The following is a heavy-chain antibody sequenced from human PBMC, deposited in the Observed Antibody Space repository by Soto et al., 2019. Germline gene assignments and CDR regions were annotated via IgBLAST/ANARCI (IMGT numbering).Heavy chain of an antibody. D-gene: IGHD6-6*01. CDR2: IIPMFGTL. V-gene: IGHV1-69*06. CDR1: GGTFSSYT. J-gene: IGHJ3*02. Sequence: QLHLAQSGAEVKKPGSSVKVSCKASGGTFSSYTISWVRQAPGQGLEWLGGIIPMFGTLYYAQKFQGRLTIAADSSTSTAYMELSTLRSDDTAVYYCARKVASSDDAFDIWGQGTMVTVSS. CDR3: ARKVASSDDAFDI.